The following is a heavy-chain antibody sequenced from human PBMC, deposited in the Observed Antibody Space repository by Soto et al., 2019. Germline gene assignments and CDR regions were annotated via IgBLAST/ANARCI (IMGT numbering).Heavy chain of an antibody. CDR1: GFTFSSYA. D-gene: IGHD3-3*01. J-gene: IGHJ5*02. V-gene: IGHV3-30-3*01. CDR3: ARDGHDFWSGYYTPGWFDP. CDR2: ISYDGSNK. Sequence: SLRLSCAASGFTFSSYAMHRVRQAPGKGLEWVAVISYDGSNKYYADSVKGRFTISRDNSKNTLYLQMNSLRAEDTAVYYCARDGHDFWSGYYTPGWFDPWGQGTLVTVSS.